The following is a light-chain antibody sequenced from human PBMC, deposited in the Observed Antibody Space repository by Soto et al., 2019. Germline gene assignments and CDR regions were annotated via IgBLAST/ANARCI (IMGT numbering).Light chain of an antibody. J-gene: IGKJ4*01. Sequence: EIVLTQSPGTLSLSPGERVTLSCRASESVSSGYVGWYQQKPGQAPRLVIFGAIGRATGIPDRFRGSGSGTDFTLTISSLEPEDFAVYYCQQRNTWPPPTFGGGTRVEI. CDR3: QQRNTWPPPT. CDR1: ESVSSGY. V-gene: IGKV3D-20*02. CDR2: GAI.